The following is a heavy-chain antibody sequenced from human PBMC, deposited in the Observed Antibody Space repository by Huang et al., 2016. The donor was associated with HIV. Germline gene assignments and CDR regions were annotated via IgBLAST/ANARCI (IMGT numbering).Heavy chain of an antibody. J-gene: IGHJ4*02. V-gene: IGHV3-30-3*01. CDR3: ARRLAAAARGFDY. D-gene: IGHD6-13*01. Sequence: QVQLVESGGGVVQPGRSLRLSCSASGFTFSSYAMHWVRQTPGKGLEWVAGRSYDGSNKNYADSVKGRFTISRDNAKNTLYLQMNSLGAEDTAVYYCARRLAAAARGFDYWGQGTLVTVSS. CDR2: RSYDGSNK. CDR1: GFTFSSYA.